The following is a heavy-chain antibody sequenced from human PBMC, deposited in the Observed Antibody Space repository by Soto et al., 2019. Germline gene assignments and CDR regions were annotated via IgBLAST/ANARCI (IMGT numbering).Heavy chain of an antibody. CDR3: AREVVYYDSSGYYNWFDP. J-gene: IGHJ5*02. CDR1: DDFISSYY. CDR2: VSTNGAT. D-gene: IGHD3-22*01. V-gene: IGHV4-4*07. Sequence: SETLSLTCTVSDDFISSYYWNWIRQPAGKGLEWIGRVSTNGATNYNPSLESRVTMSVDTSKNQFSLKLSSVTAADTAVYYCAREVVYYDSSGYYNWFDPWGQGTLVTVSS.